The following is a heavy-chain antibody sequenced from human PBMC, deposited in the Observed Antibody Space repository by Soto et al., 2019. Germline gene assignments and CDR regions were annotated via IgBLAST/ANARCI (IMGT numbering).Heavy chain of an antibody. Sequence: PSETLSLTCAVYGGSFSGYYWSWIRQPPGKGLEWIGEINHSGSTNYNPSLKSRVTISVDTSKNQFSLKLSSVTAADTAVYYCARDESLDYWGQGTLVTVSS. CDR1: GGSFSGYY. V-gene: IGHV4-34*01. CDR2: INHSGST. CDR3: ARDESLDY. J-gene: IGHJ4*02.